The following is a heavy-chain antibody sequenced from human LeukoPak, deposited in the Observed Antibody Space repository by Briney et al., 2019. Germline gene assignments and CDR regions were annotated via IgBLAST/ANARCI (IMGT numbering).Heavy chain of an antibody. CDR2: IYYSGVS. CDR1: GGSIISSSFW. CDR3: ARGYCSGGSCYSGSDWFDP. J-gene: IGHJ5*02. D-gene: IGHD2-15*01. V-gene: IGHV4-39*07. Sequence: SETLSLTCTVSGGSIISSSFWWGWIRQPPGKGLEWIGSIYYSGVSYYNTSLESRVTISVDTSKNQFSLKLSSVTAADTAVYYCARGYCSGGSCYSGSDWFDPWGQGTLVTVSS.